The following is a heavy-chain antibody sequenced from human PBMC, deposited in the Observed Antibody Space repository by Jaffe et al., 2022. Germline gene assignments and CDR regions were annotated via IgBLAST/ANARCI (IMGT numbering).Heavy chain of an antibody. CDR3: ARASPRLDY. J-gene: IGHJ4*02. V-gene: IGHV3-7*05. Sequence: EVQLVESGGGLVQPGGSLTLSCAASGVTFSSYWMTWVRQAPGKGPEWVANINQDGSEKNYVDSVKGRFTISRDNVKNSLYLQMNSLRAEDTAVYYCARASPRLDYWGQGTLVTVSS. CDR2: INQDGSEK. CDR1: GVTFSSYW.